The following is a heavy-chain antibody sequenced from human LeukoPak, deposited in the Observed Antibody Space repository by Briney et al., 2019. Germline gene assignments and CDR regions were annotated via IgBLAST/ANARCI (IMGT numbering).Heavy chain of an antibody. V-gene: IGHV3-23*01. CDR3: AKDMGYHYDSSGHSHFDY. J-gene: IGHJ4*02. CDR2: ISGGGGST. Sequence: GGSLRLYCAASGFTFSSYAMSWVGQGPGKGLEWVSAISGGGGSTYYADSVKGRFTISRDNSKNTLYLQMNSLRAEDTAVYYCAKDMGYHYDSSGHSHFDYWGQRTLVTVSS. CDR1: GFTFSSYA. D-gene: IGHD3-22*01.